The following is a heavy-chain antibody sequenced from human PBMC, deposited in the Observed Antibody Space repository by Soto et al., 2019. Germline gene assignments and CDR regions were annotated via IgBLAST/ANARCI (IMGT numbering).Heavy chain of an antibody. CDR1: GFTFDDYT. V-gene: IGHV3-43*01. Sequence: PGGSLRLSCAASGFTFDDYTMHWVRQAPGKGLEWVSLISWDGGSTYYADSVKGRFTISRDNSKNSLYLQMNSLRTEDTALYYCAKDYDYDSSGYSHFDYWGQGTLVTVSS. J-gene: IGHJ4*02. CDR3: AKDYDYDSSGYSHFDY. CDR2: ISWDGGST. D-gene: IGHD3-22*01.